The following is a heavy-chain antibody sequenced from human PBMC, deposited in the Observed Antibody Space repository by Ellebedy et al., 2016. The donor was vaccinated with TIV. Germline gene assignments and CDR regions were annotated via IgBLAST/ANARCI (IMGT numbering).Heavy chain of an antibody. J-gene: IGHJ3*02. Sequence: ASVKVSXXASGYNFAGYYINWVRQTPGQGLEWMGWMNPNTGGVKNVDKFRGRVTMTRDTTTSTAYLEVSTLTSDDTAVYYCARVREVGSAAAGLDALEIWGQGTMVTVSS. D-gene: IGHD6-13*01. CDR3: ARVREVGSAAAGLDALEI. CDR2: MNPNTGGV. CDR1: GYNFAGYY. V-gene: IGHV1-2*02.